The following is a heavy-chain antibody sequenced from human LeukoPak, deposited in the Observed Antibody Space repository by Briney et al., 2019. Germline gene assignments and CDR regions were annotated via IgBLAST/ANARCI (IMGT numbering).Heavy chain of an antibody. CDR1: GYTFTGYY. CDR2: INPSGGST. Sequence: ASVKVSCKASGYTFTGYYMHWVRQAPGQGLEWMGIINPSGGSTSYAQKFQGRVTMTRDTSTSTVYMELSSLRSEDTAVYYCAREKAPYCSGGSCSFDAFDIWGQGTMVTVSS. CDR3: AREKAPYCSGGSCSFDAFDI. V-gene: IGHV1-46*01. J-gene: IGHJ3*02. D-gene: IGHD2-15*01.